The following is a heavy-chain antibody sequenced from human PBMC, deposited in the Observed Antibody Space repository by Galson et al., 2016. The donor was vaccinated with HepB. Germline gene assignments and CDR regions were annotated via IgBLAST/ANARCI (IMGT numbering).Heavy chain of an antibody. CDR1: GGSISSGSYY. CDR2: ISYSGST. V-gene: IGHV4-31*03. Sequence: TLSLTCTVSGGSISSGSYYWSWIRQHPGKGLEWIGYISYSGSTYYNPSLKSRVTISVDTSENKFSLKLSSVTAADTAVYYCARGSGYCSSTSCYAGPFEYWGQGTLVTVSS. D-gene: IGHD2-2*01. CDR3: ARGSGYCSSTSCYAGPFEY. J-gene: IGHJ4*02.